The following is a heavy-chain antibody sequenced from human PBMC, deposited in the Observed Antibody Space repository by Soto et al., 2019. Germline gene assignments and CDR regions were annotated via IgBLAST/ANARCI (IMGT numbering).Heavy chain of an antibody. J-gene: IGHJ4*02. V-gene: IGHV1-46*01. D-gene: IGHD6-13*01. CDR3: ARPLSAAGLDFDY. CDR2: INPSGGST. Sequence: QVQLVQSGAEVKKPGASVKVSCKASGYTFTSYYMHWVRQAPGQGLEWMGIINPSGGSTSYVQKFQGRVTMTRDTSTSTVYRELSSLRSEDTAVYYCARPLSAAGLDFDYWGQGTLVTVSS. CDR1: GYTFTSYY.